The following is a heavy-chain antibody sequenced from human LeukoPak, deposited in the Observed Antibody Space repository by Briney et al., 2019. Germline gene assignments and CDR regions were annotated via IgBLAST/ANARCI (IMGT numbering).Heavy chain of an antibody. D-gene: IGHD6-6*01. V-gene: IGHV3-30*02. J-gene: IGHJ6*03. CDR1: GFTFSSYG. Sequence: GGSLRLSCAASGFTFSSYGMHWVRQAPGKGLEWVAFIRYDGSNKYYADSVKGRFTISRDNSKNTLYLQMNSLRAEDTAVYYCAKGGGAARYYYYYMDVWGKGTTVTVSS. CDR2: IRYDGSNK. CDR3: AKGGGAARYYYYYMDV.